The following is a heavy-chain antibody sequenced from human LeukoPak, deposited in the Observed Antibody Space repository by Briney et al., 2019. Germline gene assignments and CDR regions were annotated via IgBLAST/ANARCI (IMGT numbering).Heavy chain of an antibody. CDR1: GFTFSSYS. CDR3: ARSAMALLSY. Sequence: PGGSLRLSCAASGFTFSSYSMNWVRQAPGRGLEWVSSISSSSSYIYYADSVKGRFTISRDNAKNSLYLQMNSLRAEDTAVYYCARSAMALLSYWGQGALVTVSS. D-gene: IGHD5-18*01. J-gene: IGHJ4*02. CDR2: ISSSSSYI. V-gene: IGHV3-21*01.